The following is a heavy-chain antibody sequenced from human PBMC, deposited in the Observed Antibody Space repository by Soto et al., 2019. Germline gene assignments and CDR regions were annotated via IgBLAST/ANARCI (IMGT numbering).Heavy chain of an antibody. CDR2: IIPIFGTT. CDR3: AREEGYYDGSGYYYGYHFLHF. V-gene: IGHV1-69*13. J-gene: IGHJ4*02. D-gene: IGHD3-22*01. Sequence: SVKVSCKASGGTFNTYTFNWVRQVPGQGLEWMGGIIPIFGTTNYAQKLQGRVTFTADESTSTAYMELRNLRSEDTAVYYCAREEGYYDGSGYYYGYHFLHFWGQGXLVTVSS. CDR1: GGTFNTYT.